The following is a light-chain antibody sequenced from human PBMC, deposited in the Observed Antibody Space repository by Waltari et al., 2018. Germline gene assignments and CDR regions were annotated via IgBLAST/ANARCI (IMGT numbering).Light chain of an antibody. Sequence: DIVMTLTPLSLPVTLGEPASISCRSSQSLLDSEDGNTSLEWYLQKPGQSPQLLIYEVSNRAAGVPDRFSGSGSDNDFTLKISRVEAEDVGVYYCMQALEFPWTFGQGTKVEIK. CDR3: MQALEFPWT. CDR2: EVS. V-gene: IGKV2-40*01. J-gene: IGKJ1*01. CDR1: QSLLDSEDGNTS.